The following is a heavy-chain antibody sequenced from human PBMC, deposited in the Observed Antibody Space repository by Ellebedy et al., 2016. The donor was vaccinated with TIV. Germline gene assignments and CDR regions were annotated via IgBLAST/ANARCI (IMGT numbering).Heavy chain of an antibody. V-gene: IGHV3-7*01. CDR1: EFTFSSYW. CDR2: IKQDGSAK. CDR3: ARRYMDV. J-gene: IGHJ6*03. Sequence: GESLKISXAASEFTFSSYWMQWVRQAPGKGLEWVANIKQDGSAKYYVDSVKGRFTISRDNAKNSVYLQMNNLRAEDTAVYYCARRYMDVWGKGTTVTVSS.